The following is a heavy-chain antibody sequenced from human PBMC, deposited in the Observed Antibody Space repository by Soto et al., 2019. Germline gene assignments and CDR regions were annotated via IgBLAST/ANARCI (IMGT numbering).Heavy chain of an antibody. Sequence: GGSLRLSCTASGFTFGDYAMSWFRQAPGKGLEWVGFIRSKAYGGTTEYAASVKGRFTNSRDDSKSIAYLQMKSLKTEDTAVYYCTRELVTIVVVVAATPFDYWGQGTLVTVSS. J-gene: IGHJ4*02. CDR3: TRELVTIVVVVAATPFDY. D-gene: IGHD2-15*01. CDR1: GFTFGDYA. CDR2: IRSKAYGGTT. V-gene: IGHV3-49*03.